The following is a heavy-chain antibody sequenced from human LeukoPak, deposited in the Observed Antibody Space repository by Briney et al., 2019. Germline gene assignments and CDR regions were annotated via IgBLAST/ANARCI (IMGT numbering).Heavy chain of an antibody. V-gene: IGHV3-15*01. CDR3: TTLAAAGTTYYYYYMDV. CDR2: IKSKTDGGTT. CDR1: GFTFSNAW. Sequence: GGPLRLSCAASGFTFSNAWMSWVRQAPGKGLEWVGRIKSKTDGGTTDYAAPVKGRFTISRDDSKNTLYLQMNSLKTEDTAVYYCTTLAAAGTTYYYYYMDVWGKGTTVTVSS. D-gene: IGHD6-13*01. J-gene: IGHJ6*03.